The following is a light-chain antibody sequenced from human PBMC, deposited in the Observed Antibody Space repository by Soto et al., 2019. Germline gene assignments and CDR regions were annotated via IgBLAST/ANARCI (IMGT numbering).Light chain of an antibody. V-gene: IGKV3D-15*01. Sequence: MVMTQSPTILSVSPWERATLSCSSSQSVSSKLAWYQQKPGQPPRLXIXGLYTRAPGIPARFSGSGSGTEFTLTISSLQYEDFAVYYCQQYHSWPPRTFGQGTKVDIK. CDR3: QQYHSWPPRT. J-gene: IGKJ1*01. CDR2: GLY. CDR1: QSVSSK.